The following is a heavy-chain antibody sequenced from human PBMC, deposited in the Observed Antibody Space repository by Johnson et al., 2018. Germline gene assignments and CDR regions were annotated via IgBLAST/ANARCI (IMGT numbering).Heavy chain of an antibody. D-gene: IGHD6-13*01. CDR1: GFTFSSYS. CDR3: ARDQGAADGMDV. V-gene: IGHV3-21*01. J-gene: IGHJ6*02. Sequence: VQLVQSGGGLVKPGGSLRLSCAASGFTFSSYSMNWVRQAPGKGLEWVSSISSSSSYIYYADSVKGRFTISRDNAKNSLYLQRNSLRAEDTAVYYCARDQGAADGMDVWGQGTTVTVS. CDR2: ISSSSSYI.